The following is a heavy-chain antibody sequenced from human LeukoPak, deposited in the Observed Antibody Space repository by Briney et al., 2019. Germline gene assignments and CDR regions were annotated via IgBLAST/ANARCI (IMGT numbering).Heavy chain of an antibody. CDR2: IIPIFGTA. Sequence: ASVKVSCKASGGTFSSYAISWVRQAPGQGLEWMGGIIPIFGTANYAQKFQGRVTITADESTSTAYTELSSLRSEDTAVYYCARIGKGYCSSTSCSNTFDPWGQGTLVTVSS. CDR3: ARIGKGYCSSTSCSNTFDP. J-gene: IGHJ5*02. D-gene: IGHD2-2*01. V-gene: IGHV1-69*13. CDR1: GGTFSSYA.